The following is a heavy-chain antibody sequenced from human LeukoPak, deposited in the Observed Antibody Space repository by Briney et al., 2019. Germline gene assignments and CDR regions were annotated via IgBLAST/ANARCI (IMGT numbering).Heavy chain of an antibody. V-gene: IGHV4-4*07. CDR1: GGSISSYY. D-gene: IGHD3-3*01. CDR3: ARSQSGAFDI. Sequence: SETLSLTCTVSGGSISSYYWSWIRQPAGKGPEWIGRSSTSGSATYHPSLTRRVTTSVDTSKNQFSLEVSSVTAAVTAVYYCARSQSGAFDIWGQGTMVTVSS. CDR2: SSTSGSA. J-gene: IGHJ3*02.